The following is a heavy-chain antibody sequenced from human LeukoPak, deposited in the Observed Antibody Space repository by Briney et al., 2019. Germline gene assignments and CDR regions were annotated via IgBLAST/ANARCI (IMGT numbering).Heavy chain of an antibody. D-gene: IGHD2-15*01. CDR3: AKRADGCSGVSCYYYYMDV. CDR1: GFTFSNYA. V-gene: IGHV3-23*01. J-gene: IGHJ6*03. Sequence: GGSLRLSCAASGFTFSNYAMNWVRQAPGKGLEWVSTISGVGDSTYYAESVKGRFTMSRDNSKNTVYLQMSSLRVEDTAIYYCAKRADGCSGVSCYYYYMDVWGKGTTVTVSS. CDR2: ISGVGDST.